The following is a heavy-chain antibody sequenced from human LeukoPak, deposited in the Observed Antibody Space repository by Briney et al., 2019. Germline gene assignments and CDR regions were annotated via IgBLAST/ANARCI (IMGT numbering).Heavy chain of an antibody. V-gene: IGHV3-21*01. CDR3: ARVRAAAGTGWFDP. CDR1: GFTLSSYS. CDR2: ISSSSSYI. Sequence: KAGGSLRLSCAASGFTLSSYSMNWVRQAPGKGLEWVSSISSSSSYIYYADSVKGRFTISRDNAKNSLYLQMNSLRAEDTAVYYCARVRAAAGTGWFDPWGQGTLVTVSS. J-gene: IGHJ5*02. D-gene: IGHD6-13*01.